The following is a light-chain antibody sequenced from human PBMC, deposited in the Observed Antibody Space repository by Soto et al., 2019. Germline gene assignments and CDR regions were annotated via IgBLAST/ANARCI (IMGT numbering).Light chain of an antibody. CDR3: QQRSNWGLT. V-gene: IGKV3-11*01. CDR2: DAS. CDR1: QSVSSY. J-gene: IGKJ4*01. Sequence: EIVLTQSPATLSLSPGERATLSCRASQSVSSYLAWYQQKPGQAPSLLIYDASNRATGIPARFSGRWAGTDFTITSSRLAPEDVAVYYCQQRSNWGLTFGGGTKVEI.